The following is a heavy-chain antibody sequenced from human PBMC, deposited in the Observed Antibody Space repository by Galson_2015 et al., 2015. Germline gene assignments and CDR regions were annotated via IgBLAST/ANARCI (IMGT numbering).Heavy chain of an antibody. Sequence: SLRLSCAASGFTFSSYAMSWVRQAPGKGLEWVSVISGSAGSTYYADSVKGRFTISRDNSKNTLFLQMNSLRAEDTAVYYCAKVSSTYPQSPSDYWGQGTLVTVFS. D-gene: IGHD1-1*01. CDR2: ISGSAGST. V-gene: IGHV3-23*01. CDR3: AKVSSTYPQSPSDY. CDR1: GFTFSSYA. J-gene: IGHJ4*02.